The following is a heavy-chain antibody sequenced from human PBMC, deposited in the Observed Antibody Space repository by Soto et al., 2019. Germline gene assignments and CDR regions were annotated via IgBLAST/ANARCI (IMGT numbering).Heavy chain of an antibody. CDR1: GFTFNSYN. CDR3: ARTGYNRGGFDY. D-gene: IGHD6-25*01. CDR2: ISFDGANT. J-gene: IGHJ4*02. Sequence: QVQLVESGGGVVPPGGSLRVSCVVSGFTFNSYNMHWVRQAPGEGLEWVAVISFDGANTFYADSVKGRFTISRDTSRDTLYLPTSRPRVEDRAVYYCARTGYNRGGFDYWGQGTLVSVSS. V-gene: IGHV3-30-3*01.